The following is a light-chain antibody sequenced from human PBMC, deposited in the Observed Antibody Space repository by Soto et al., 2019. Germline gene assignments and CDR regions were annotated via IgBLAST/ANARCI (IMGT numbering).Light chain of an antibody. CDR3: QVWDSGSAHVL. V-gene: IGLV3-21*01. Sequence: SYELTQPPSVSVAPGETARISCGGNNIGSKGVHWYQQKPGQAPVLVIYSDTDLPPVIPERFSGSNSANTATLTISRVEAGDEADYYCQVWDSGSAHVLFGGGTKVTVL. J-gene: IGLJ2*01. CDR2: SDT. CDR1: NIGSKG.